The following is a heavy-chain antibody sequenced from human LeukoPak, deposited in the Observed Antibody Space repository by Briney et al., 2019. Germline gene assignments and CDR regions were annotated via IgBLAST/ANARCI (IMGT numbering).Heavy chain of an antibody. CDR2: ISAYNGNT. Sequence: GASVKVSCKASGYTFTSYDINWVRQSTGQGLEWMGWISAYNGNTNYPQKLQGRGTMTTDTSTSTAYMELRSLRSDDTAVHYCARRVVGASTLDYWGQGTLVTVSS. CDR3: ARRVVGASTLDY. D-gene: IGHD1-26*01. CDR1: GYTFTSYD. V-gene: IGHV1-18*01. J-gene: IGHJ4*02.